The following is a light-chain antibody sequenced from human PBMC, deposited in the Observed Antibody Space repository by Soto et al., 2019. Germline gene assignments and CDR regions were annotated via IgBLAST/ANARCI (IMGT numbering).Light chain of an antibody. CDR2: EAS. V-gene: IGKV3D-20*02. Sequence: EIVLTQSPGTLSLSLGERATLSFRSSQSVSSSYLAWYQQKPGQAPRLLMYEASNRATGIPARFSGGGSGTDFTLTISSLEPEDFAVYYCQQRSDWPWTFGQGTKVDIK. J-gene: IGKJ1*01. CDR1: QSVSSSY. CDR3: QQRSDWPWT.